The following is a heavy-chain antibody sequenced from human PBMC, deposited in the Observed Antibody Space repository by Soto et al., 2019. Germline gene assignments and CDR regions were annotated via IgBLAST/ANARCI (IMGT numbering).Heavy chain of an antibody. CDR2: IYYSGSI. J-gene: IGHJ4*02. CDR3: AKSLWDTSGWKTDY. D-gene: IGHD6-19*01. CDR1: GGSINNYY. V-gene: IGHV4-59*01. Sequence: SSETLSLTCTVSGGSINNYYWSWIRQPPGKGLEWIGYIYYSGSINYNPSLKSRVTISVDPSKNQFSLRLSSVTAADTAVYYCAKSLWDTSGWKTDYWGQGTLVTVSS.